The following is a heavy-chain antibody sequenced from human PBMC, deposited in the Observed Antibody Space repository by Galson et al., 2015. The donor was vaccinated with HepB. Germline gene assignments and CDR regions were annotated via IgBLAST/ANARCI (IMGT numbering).Heavy chain of an antibody. Sequence: LSLTCTVPGGSISDYYWSWVRQPPGKGLEWIAYIYSSGSTKSNPSLRSRVTISLDTSKNQFSLKLNSVTAADTAVYFCARGGLNRWELHDYWGQGTLVTVSS. V-gene: IGHV4-59*01. CDR1: GGSISDYY. D-gene: IGHD1-26*01. CDR2: IYSSGST. CDR3: ARGGLNRWELHDY. J-gene: IGHJ4*02.